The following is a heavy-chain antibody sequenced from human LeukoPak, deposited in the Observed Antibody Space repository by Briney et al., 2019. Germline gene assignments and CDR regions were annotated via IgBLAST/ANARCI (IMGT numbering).Heavy chain of an antibody. CDR1: GGSISSYY. J-gene: IGHJ2*01. V-gene: IGHV4-59*08. CDR2: IYYSGST. Sequence: SETLPLTCTVSGGSISSYYWSWIGQPPGKGLEWIEYIYYSGSTNYNPSLKSRVTISVDTSKNQFSLKLSSVTAADTAVYYCGRHVAYCGGDCYPNWYFDLWGRGTLVTVSS. D-gene: IGHD2-21*02. CDR3: GRHVAYCGGDCYPNWYFDL.